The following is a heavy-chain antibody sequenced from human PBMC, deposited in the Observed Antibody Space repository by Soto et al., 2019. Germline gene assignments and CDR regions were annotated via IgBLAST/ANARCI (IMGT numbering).Heavy chain of an antibody. CDR2: IYHSGST. CDR1: GGSISSCGYS. J-gene: IGHJ4*02. D-gene: IGHD1-26*01. CDR3: AGIYSGSPGGTLRY. Sequence: SETLSLTCAVSGGSISSCGYSWSWIRQPPGKGLEWIGYIYHSGSTYYNPSLKSRVTISVDTSKNQFSLKLSSVTAADTAVYYCAGIYSGSPGGTLRYWGQGTLVTVSS. V-gene: IGHV4-30-2*05.